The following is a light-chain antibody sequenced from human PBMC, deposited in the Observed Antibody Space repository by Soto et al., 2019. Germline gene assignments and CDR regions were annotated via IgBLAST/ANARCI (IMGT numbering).Light chain of an antibody. CDR2: RNN. CDR3: VACDDRLSVVV. J-gene: IGLJ2*01. Sequence: QSVLTQPPSASGTPGQRVTISCSGNTSKLEDNHVYWYRRPPGTAPRLLLYRNNQRPSGVPDRFPGSKSGTSASLAISGLSSVDEADYFCVACDDRLSVVVFGGGTK. V-gene: IGLV1-47*01. CDR1: TSKLEDNH.